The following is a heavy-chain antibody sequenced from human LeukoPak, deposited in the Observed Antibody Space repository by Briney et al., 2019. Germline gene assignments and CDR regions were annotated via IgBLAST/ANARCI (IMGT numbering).Heavy chain of an antibody. CDR1: GYTFTSYG. CDR3: ARVGYDFWSGYYTGPYYYYYMDV. CDR2: ISAYNGNT. D-gene: IGHD3-3*01. J-gene: IGHJ6*03. V-gene: IGHV1-18*01. Sequence: ASVKVSCKASGYTFTSYGISWVRQAPGQGLEWMGWISAYNGNTNYAQKLQGRVTMTTDTSMSTAYMELSSLRSEDTAVYYCARVGYDFWSGYYTGPYYYYYMDVWGKGTTVTVSS.